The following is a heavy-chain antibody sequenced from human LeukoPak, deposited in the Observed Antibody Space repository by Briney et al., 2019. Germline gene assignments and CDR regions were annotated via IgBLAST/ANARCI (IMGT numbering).Heavy chain of an antibody. CDR3: ARTGYCSSTSCYTASRPYYYYYMDV. D-gene: IGHD2-2*02. Sequence: SSETLSLTCAVYGASFSDYYWSWIRQPPGKGLEWIGEINHSGSTNYNPSLKSRVTISVDTSKNQFSLKLSSVTAADTAVYYCARTGYCSSTSCYTASRPYYYYYMDVWGKGTTVTVSS. CDR1: GASFSDYY. J-gene: IGHJ6*03. V-gene: IGHV4-34*01. CDR2: INHSGST.